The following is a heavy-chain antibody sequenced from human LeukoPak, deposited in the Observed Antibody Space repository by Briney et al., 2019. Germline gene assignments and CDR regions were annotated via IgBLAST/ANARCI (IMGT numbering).Heavy chain of an antibody. CDR3: ARDGGYSYGPGG. J-gene: IGHJ4*02. Sequence: GGSLRLFCALSGFTFCGYWMSWARQAPGKGLEWVANIKQDGSEKYYGDSVKGRFTISRDNAKNSLYLQMNSLRAEDTAVYYCARDGGYSYGPGGWGQGTLVTVS. D-gene: IGHD5-18*01. CDR2: IKQDGSEK. V-gene: IGHV3-7*01. CDR1: GFTFCGYW.